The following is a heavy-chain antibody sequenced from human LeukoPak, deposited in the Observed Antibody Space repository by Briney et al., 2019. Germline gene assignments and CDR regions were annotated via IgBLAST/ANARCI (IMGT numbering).Heavy chain of an antibody. D-gene: IGHD3-3*01. V-gene: IGHV4-59*01. CDR1: GDSIRSYY. CDR2: IYYSGST. J-gene: IGHJ5*02. Sequence: SETLSLTCPVSGDSIRSYYWSWIRQPPGKGLEWIGYIYYSGSTKYNPSLKSRVTISVDASKNQFSLKLSSVTAADTAVYYCARVFSYPLRAPFDPWGQGTLVTVSS. CDR3: ARVFSYPLRAPFDP.